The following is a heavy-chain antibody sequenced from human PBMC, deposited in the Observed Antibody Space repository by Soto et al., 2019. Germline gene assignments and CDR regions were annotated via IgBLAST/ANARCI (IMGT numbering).Heavy chain of an antibody. J-gene: IGHJ6*01. CDR3: ARDSGSGSFGMDV. V-gene: IGHV3-48*01. CDR1: GFTFSTFD. D-gene: IGHD3-10*01. CDR2: ISSSGSTI. Sequence: PGGSLRLSSAASGFTFSTFDMNWVSEAPGKGLEWVSYISSSGSTIYYADSVKGRFTISRDNAKNSLYLQMNSLRAEDTAVYYCARDSGSGSFGMDVWGQGTTVTVSS.